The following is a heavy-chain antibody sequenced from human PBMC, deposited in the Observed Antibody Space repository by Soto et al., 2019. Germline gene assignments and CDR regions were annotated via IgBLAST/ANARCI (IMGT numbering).Heavy chain of an antibody. J-gene: IGHJ4*02. D-gene: IGHD6-13*01. V-gene: IGHV4-31*03. CDR1: GGSVSGGGYY. CDR2: ISYSGTT. Sequence: SETLSLPCPVSGGSVSGGGYYWSWIRQQPGKGLEWIGYISYSGTTYYNPSFESRVTISADTSKNQFSLKLTSVTAADTAVYYCARRIPIAGLFDYWGQGTLVTSPQ. CDR3: ARRIPIAGLFDY.